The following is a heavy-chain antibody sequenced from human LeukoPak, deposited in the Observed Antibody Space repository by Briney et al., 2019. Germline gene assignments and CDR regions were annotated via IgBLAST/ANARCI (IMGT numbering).Heavy chain of an antibody. Sequence: PGGSLRLSCAASGFTFSSYGMHWVRRAPGKGLEWVAFIRYDGSNKYYADSVKGRFTISRDNSKNTLYLQMNSLRAEDTAVYYCAKDMTTATGFVDYWGQGTLVTVSS. V-gene: IGHV3-30*02. J-gene: IGHJ4*02. CDR2: IRYDGSNK. CDR3: AKDMTTATGFVDY. CDR1: GFTFSSYG. D-gene: IGHD4-17*01.